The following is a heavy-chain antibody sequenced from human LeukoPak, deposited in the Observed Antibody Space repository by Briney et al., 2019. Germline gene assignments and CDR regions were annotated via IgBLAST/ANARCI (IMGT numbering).Heavy chain of an antibody. Sequence: GRSLRLSCAASGFTFSSYSMNWVRQAPGKGLEWVSSISSSSSYIYYADSVKGRFTISRDNAKNSLYLQMNSLRAEDTAVYYCASRFQELSPFDYWGQGTLVTVSS. CDR3: ASRFQELSPFDY. V-gene: IGHV3-21*01. CDR2: ISSSSSYI. CDR1: GFTFSSYS. J-gene: IGHJ4*02. D-gene: IGHD3-16*02.